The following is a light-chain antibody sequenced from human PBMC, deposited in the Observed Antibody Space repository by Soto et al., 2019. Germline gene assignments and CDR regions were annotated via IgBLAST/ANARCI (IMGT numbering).Light chain of an antibody. Sequence: EIVLTQSPGTLSLSPGERATLSCRASQSVSSSYLAWYQQKPGQAPRLLIYGASSRATGIPDRFSGSGSGTDFPLTISRLEPEDFAVYYCQKYGSSPALTVGGGTKVEIK. CDR1: QSVSSSY. CDR3: QKYGSSPALT. J-gene: IGKJ4*01. CDR2: GAS. V-gene: IGKV3-20*01.